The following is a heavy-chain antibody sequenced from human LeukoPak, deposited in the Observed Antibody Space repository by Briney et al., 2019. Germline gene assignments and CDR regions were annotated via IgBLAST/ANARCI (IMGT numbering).Heavy chain of an antibody. J-gene: IGHJ6*02. V-gene: IGHV3-30*02. CDR1: GFTFGSYG. CDR3: AKRYSYGPLYYYGMDV. D-gene: IGHD5-18*01. Sequence: PGGSLRLSCAASGFTFGSYGMHWVRQAPGKGLEWVAVIWYDGSNKYYADSVKGRFTISRDNSKNTLYLQMNSLRAEDTAVYYCAKRYSYGPLYYYGMDVWGQGTTVTVSS. CDR2: IWYDGSNK.